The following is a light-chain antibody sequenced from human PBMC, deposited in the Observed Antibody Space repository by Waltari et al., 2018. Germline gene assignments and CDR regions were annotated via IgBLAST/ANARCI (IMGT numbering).Light chain of an antibody. J-gene: IGLJ2*01. CDR2: QDS. V-gene: IGLV3-1*01. CDR1: KLGDKY. Sequence: SYELTQPPSVSVSPGQTASITCSGDKLGDKYACWYQQKPGQSPVLVIYQDSKRPSGILERFSGSNPGNTATLTISGTQAMDEADYYCQAWDSSTAVVFGGGTKLTVL. CDR3: QAWDSSTAVV.